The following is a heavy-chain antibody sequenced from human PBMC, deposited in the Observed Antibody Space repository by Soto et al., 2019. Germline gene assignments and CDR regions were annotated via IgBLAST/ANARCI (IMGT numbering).Heavy chain of an antibody. CDR3: SRGRHYYESMI. Sequence: QVQLQESGPGLVKPSETLSLTCTVFGGSVSSGAYYWTWIRQAPGKGLEWIGYISFTGDTTYNPSLRSRVAIAVDTSKNQFSLRLRSATAADTALYYCSRGRHYYESMIWGQGTLVTVSP. CDR2: ISFTGDT. D-gene: IGHD3-22*01. CDR1: GGSVSSGAYY. J-gene: IGHJ4*02. V-gene: IGHV4-61*08.